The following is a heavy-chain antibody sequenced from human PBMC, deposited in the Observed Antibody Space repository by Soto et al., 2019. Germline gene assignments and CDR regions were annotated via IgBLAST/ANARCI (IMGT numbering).Heavy chain of an antibody. CDR2: IVVGSGNT. CDR1: GFTFTSSA. Sequence: SVKVSCKASGFTFTSSAVQWVRQARGQRLEWIGWIVVGSGNTNYAQKFQERVTITRDMSTSTAYMELSSLRSEDTAVYYCAADATAMVNFDYWGQGTLVTVSS. CDR3: AADATAMVNFDY. J-gene: IGHJ4*02. D-gene: IGHD5-18*01. V-gene: IGHV1-58*01.